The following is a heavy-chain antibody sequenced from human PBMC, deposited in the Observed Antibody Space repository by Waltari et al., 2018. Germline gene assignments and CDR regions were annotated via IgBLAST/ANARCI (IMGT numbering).Heavy chain of an antibody. CDR2: INHNGST. V-gene: IGHV4-34*02. J-gene: IGHJ4*02. CDR1: GGSFSDYY. Sequence: QVQLQQWGAGLLKPSETLSLTCAVYGGSFSDYYWSWIHQPPGKGLEWIGEINHNGSTNYNPSLRSRITISIDTSKNQFSLKLNSVTAADTAVYYCARVQDYVRDYWGQGTLVTVSS. D-gene: IGHD3-16*01. CDR3: ARVQDYVRDY.